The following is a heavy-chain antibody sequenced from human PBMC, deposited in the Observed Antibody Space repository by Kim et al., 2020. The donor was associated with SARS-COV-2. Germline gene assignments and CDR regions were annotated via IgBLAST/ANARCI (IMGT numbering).Heavy chain of an antibody. CDR2: ISWNSGSI. Sequence: GGSLRLSCAASGFTFDDYAMHWVRQAPGKGLEWVSGISWNSGSIGYADSVKGRFTISRDNAKNSLYLQMNSLRAEDTALYYCAILDLGYCSGGSCYEGYFDYWGQGTLVTVSS. D-gene: IGHD2-15*01. CDR1: GFTFDDYA. J-gene: IGHJ4*02. CDR3: AILDLGYCSGGSCYEGYFDY. V-gene: IGHV3-9*01.